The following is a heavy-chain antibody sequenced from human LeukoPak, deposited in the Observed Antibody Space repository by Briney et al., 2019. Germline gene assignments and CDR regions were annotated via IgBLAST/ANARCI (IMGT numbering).Heavy chain of an antibody. Sequence: GDSLKISCKGSGYSFTSYWIGWVRQMPGKGLEWMGIIYPGDFDTRFRPSLQGQVTQSADKSIRTAYLQWSSLKASDTAMYYCARQNPYYGSGSYSYNWFDPWGQGTLVTV. J-gene: IGHJ5*02. CDR1: GYSFTSYW. D-gene: IGHD3-10*01. CDR3: ARQNPYYGSGSYSYNWFDP. V-gene: IGHV5-51*01. CDR2: IYPGDFDT.